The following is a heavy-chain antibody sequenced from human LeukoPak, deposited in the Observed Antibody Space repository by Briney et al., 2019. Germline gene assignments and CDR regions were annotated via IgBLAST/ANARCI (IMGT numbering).Heavy chain of an antibody. D-gene: IGHD4-23*01. CDR1: GGPISSYY. J-gene: IGHJ6*03. V-gene: IGHV4-4*07. CDR2: IYTSGST. Sequence: SETLSLTCTVSGGPISSYYWSWIRQPAGKGLEWIGRIYTSGSTNYNPSLKSRVTMSVDTSKNQFSLKLSSVTAADTAVYYCAVTHYGGNSSNSYYYYYMDVWGKGTTVTVSS. CDR3: AVTHYGGNSSNSYYYYYMDV.